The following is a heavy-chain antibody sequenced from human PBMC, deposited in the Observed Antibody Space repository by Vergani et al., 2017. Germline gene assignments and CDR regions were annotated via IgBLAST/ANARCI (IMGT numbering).Heavy chain of an antibody. D-gene: IGHD6-13*01. Sequence: QVQLVQSGAEVKKPGASVKVSCKVSGYTFTGYYMHWVRQAPGQGLEWMGWINPNSGGTNYAQKFQGRVTMTRDTSISTAYMELSRLRSDDTAVYYCARVIIAAAGKYYFDYWGQGTPVTVSS. J-gene: IGHJ4*02. CDR3: ARVIIAAAGKYYFDY. CDR1: GYTFTGYY. CDR2: INPNSGGT. V-gene: IGHV1-2*02.